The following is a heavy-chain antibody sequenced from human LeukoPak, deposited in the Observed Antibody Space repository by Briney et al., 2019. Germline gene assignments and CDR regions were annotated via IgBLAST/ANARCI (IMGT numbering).Heavy chain of an antibody. CDR2: IYYSGST. CDR3: AKTTVTTLDSSYYYYYYGMDV. Sequence: SETLSLTCTVSGGSISSYYWSWIRQPPGKGLEWIGYIYYSGSTNYNPSLKSRVTISVDTSKNQFSLKLSSVTAADTAVYYCAKTTVTTLDSSYYYYYYGMDVWGQGTTVTVSS. CDR1: GGSISSYY. J-gene: IGHJ6*02. D-gene: IGHD4-11*01. V-gene: IGHV4-59*08.